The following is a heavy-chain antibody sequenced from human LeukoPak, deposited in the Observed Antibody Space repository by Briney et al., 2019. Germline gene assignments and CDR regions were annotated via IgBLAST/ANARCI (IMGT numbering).Heavy chain of an antibody. CDR1: GGSISSGGYY. D-gene: IGHD5-24*01. CDR3: ARDPWRWLQLDDAFDI. J-gene: IGHJ3*02. CDR2: IYYSGST. V-gene: IGHV4-31*03. Sequence: QTLSLTCTVSGGSISSGGYYWSWIRQHPGKGLEWIGYIYYSGSTYYNPSLKSRVTISVDTSKNQFPLKLSSVTAADTAVYYCARDPWRWLQLDDAFDIWGQGTMVTVSS.